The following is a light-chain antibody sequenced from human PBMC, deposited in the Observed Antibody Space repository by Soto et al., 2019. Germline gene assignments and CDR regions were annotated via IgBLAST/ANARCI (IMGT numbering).Light chain of an antibody. CDR1: QSVLYSSNNKNY. CDR2: WSS. V-gene: IGKV4-1*01. CDR3: QQYYSTPRT. J-gene: IGKJ3*01. Sequence: DIVMTQSPDSLAVSLGERATINCKSSQSVLYSSNNKNYLAWYQQKQGQPPKLLIYWSSTRESGVPDRFSGSGSGTDFTLTISSLQAEDVAVYYFQQYYSTPRTFGPGTKLDIK.